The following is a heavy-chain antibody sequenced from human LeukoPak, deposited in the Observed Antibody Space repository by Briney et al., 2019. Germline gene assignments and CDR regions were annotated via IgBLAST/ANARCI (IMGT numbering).Heavy chain of an antibody. CDR3: GGYSPYLDY. J-gene: IGHJ4*02. D-gene: IGHD3-22*01. CDR1: GFTVSDNY. CDR2: IYSGGRI. V-gene: IGHV3-66*01. Sequence: GGSLRLSCAVSGFTVSDNYMNWVRQAPGKGLEWVSVIYSGGRIYYADSVKGRFTISRDNSKNTLYLQMNSLRAEDTAVYYCGGYSPYLDYWGQGTLVTVSS.